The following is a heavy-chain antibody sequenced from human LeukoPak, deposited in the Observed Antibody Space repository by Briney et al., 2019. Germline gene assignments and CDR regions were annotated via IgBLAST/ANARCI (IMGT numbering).Heavy chain of an antibody. CDR1: GYTFTSYY. Sequence: GASVKVSCKASGYTFTSYYMHWVRQAPGQGLEWMGIINPSGGSTIYAQKFQGRVTMTEDTSTDTAYMELSSLRSEDTAVYYCATTPPPSSTSPGEFGFDPWGQGTLVTVSS. V-gene: IGHV1-46*01. D-gene: IGHD2-2*01. CDR2: INPSGGST. J-gene: IGHJ5*02. CDR3: ATTPPPSSTSPGEFGFDP.